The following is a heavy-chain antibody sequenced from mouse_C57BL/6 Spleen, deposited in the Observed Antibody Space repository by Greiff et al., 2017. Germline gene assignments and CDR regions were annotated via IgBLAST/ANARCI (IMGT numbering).Heavy chain of an antibody. CDR3: ARYYGVSYAMDY. Sequence: EVQVVESGGDLVKPGGSLKLSCAASGFTFSSYGMSWVRQTPDKRLEWVATISSGGSYTYYPDSVKGRFTISRDNAKNTLYLQMSSLKSEDTAMYYCARYYGVSYAMDYWGQGTSVTVSS. CDR1: GFTFSSYG. J-gene: IGHJ4*01. CDR2: ISSGGSYT. D-gene: IGHD1-1*01. V-gene: IGHV5-6*01.